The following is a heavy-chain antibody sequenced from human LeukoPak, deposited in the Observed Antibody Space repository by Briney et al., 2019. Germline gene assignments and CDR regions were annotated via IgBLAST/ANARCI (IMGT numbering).Heavy chain of an antibody. J-gene: IGHJ5*02. V-gene: IGHV4-59*11. CDR3: ARMSDYHGLGSYLFDP. CDR2: MFHSGSA. CDR1: SGSINTHY. Sequence: SETLSLTCKVSSGSINTHYWAWIRQPPGKGLEWIGYMFHSGSAKCNPSLKSRVDISVDTSKNQFSLKLTSVTAADTAVYYCARMSDYHGLGSYLFDPWGQGTLVTVSS. D-gene: IGHD3-10*01.